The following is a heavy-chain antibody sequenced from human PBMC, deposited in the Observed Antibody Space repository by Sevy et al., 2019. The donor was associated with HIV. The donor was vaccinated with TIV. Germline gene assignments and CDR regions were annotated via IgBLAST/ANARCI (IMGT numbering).Heavy chain of an antibody. D-gene: IGHD3-10*01. CDR1: GLTFSSYS. CDR2: ISSSSSTI. Sequence: GGSLRLSCAASGLTFSSYSMNWVRQAPGKGLEWVSYISSSSSTIYYADSVKGRFTISRDNAKNSLYLQMNSLRDEDTAVYYCARDIATRCYYGSGRATDYWGQGTLVTVSS. V-gene: IGHV3-48*02. CDR3: ARDIATRCYYGSGRATDY. J-gene: IGHJ4*02.